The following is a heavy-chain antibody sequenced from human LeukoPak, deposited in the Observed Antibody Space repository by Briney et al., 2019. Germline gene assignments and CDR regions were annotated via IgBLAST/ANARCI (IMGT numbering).Heavy chain of an antibody. J-gene: IGHJ4*02. D-gene: IGHD3-22*01. CDR1: GGSFGGYY. V-gene: IGHV4-34*01. CDR2: INHSGST. CDR3: ASGSVSPDYYDSSGYYPLLGY. Sequence: PSETLSLTCAVYGGSFGGYYWSWIRQPPGKGLEWIGEINHSGSTNYNPSLKSRVTISVDTSKNQFSLKLSSVTAADTAVYYCASGSVSPDYYDSSGYYPLLGYWGQGTLVTVSS.